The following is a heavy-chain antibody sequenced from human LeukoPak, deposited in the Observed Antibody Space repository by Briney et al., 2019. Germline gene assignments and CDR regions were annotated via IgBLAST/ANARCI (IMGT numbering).Heavy chain of an antibody. D-gene: IGHD3-10*01. Sequence: GGSLRLSCAASGFTFSDYYMSWISQAPGKGLEWVSYISSSGSTIYYTDSVKGRITISRDNAKNSLYLQMNSLRAEDTAVYYCARVYGSGTYLFDYWGQGTLVTASS. CDR3: ARVYGSGTYLFDY. CDR2: ISSSGSTI. V-gene: IGHV3-11*01. J-gene: IGHJ4*01. CDR1: GFTFSDYY.